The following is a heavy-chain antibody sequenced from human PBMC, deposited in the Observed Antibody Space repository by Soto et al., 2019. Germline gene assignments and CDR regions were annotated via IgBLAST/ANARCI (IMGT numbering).Heavy chain of an antibody. CDR2: IYHSGST. CDR3: ARGLRYYDSSGYYRPNWYFDL. V-gene: IGHV4-30-2*01. D-gene: IGHD3-22*01. CDR1: GGSISSGGYS. J-gene: IGHJ2*01. Sequence: SETLSLTCAVSGGSISSGGYSWSWIRQPPGKGLEWIGYIYHSGSTYYNPSLKSRVTISVDRSKNQFSLKLSSVTAADTAVYYCARGLRYYDSSGYYRPNWYFDLWGRGTLVTVSS.